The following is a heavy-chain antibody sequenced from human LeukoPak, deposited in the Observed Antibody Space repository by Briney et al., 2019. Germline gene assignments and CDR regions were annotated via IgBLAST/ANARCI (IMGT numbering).Heavy chain of an antibody. V-gene: IGHV1-69*04. D-gene: IGHD3-10*01. J-gene: IGHJ3*02. CDR3: ARDTMVRGVIGPFDI. Sequence: SVKVSCKASGGTFSSYAISWVRQAPGQGLEWMGRIIPILGIANYAQEFQGRVTITADKSTSTAYMELSSLRSEDTAVYYCARDTMVRGVIGPFDIWGQGTMVTVSS. CDR2: IIPILGIA. CDR1: GGTFSSYA.